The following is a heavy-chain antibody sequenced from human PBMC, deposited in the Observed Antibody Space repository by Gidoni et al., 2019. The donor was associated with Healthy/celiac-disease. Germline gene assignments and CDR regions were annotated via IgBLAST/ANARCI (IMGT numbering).Heavy chain of an antibody. CDR3: ASAKIAVAGTGPDY. Sequence: QVQLVESGGGVVQPGRSLRLSCAASGFTFSSYALHWVRQAPGKGLEWVAVISYDGSNKYYADSVKGRFTISRDNSKNTLYLQMNSLRAEDTAVYYCASAKIAVAGTGPDYWGQGTLVTVSS. D-gene: IGHD6-19*01. CDR1: GFTFSSYA. V-gene: IGHV3-30-3*01. J-gene: IGHJ4*02. CDR2: ISYDGSNK.